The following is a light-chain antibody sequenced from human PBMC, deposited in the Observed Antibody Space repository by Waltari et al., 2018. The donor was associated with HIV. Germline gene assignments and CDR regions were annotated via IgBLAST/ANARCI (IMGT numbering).Light chain of an antibody. CDR3: SSSASGDTVL. V-gene: IGLV2-14*01. CDR1: SSDIGGYNF. CDR2: EVN. J-gene: IGLJ2*01. Sequence: QSALTQPASVSGSPGQSITISCTGTSSDIGGYNFVSWYQQYPGKVPKLVIYEVNSRPSGVSRRFSGSKSGNTASLTISGLQAGDEADYYCSSSASGDTVLFGGGTKLTVL.